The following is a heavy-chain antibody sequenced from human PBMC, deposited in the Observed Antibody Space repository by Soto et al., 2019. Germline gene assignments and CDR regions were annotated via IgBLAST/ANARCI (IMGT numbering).Heavy chain of an antibody. Sequence: HPGGSLRLSCAASGFTFSSYGMHWVRQAPGKGLEWVAVIWYDGSNKYYADSVKGRFTISRDNSKNTLYLQMNSLRAEDTAVYYCAREKREYSSSSGSFDYWGQGALVTVSS. V-gene: IGHV3-33*01. CDR3: AREKREYSSSSGSFDY. CDR2: IWYDGSNK. D-gene: IGHD6-6*01. J-gene: IGHJ4*02. CDR1: GFTFSSYG.